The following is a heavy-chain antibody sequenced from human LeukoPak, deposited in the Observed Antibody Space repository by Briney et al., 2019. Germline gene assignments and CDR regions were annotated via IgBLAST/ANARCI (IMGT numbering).Heavy chain of an antibody. CDR2: IYTSGST. Sequence: PSETLSLTCTVSGGSITSGSYYWSCIRQPAGKGLEGIGRIYTSGSTNYNPSLKSRVTISVDTSKNQFSLKLSSVTAADTAVYYCARSRVDYNPPDYYYYGMDVWAQGTTVTVSS. CDR3: ARSRVDYNPPDYYYYGMDV. D-gene: IGHD4-11*01. J-gene: IGHJ6*02. V-gene: IGHV4-61*02. CDR1: GGSITSGSYY.